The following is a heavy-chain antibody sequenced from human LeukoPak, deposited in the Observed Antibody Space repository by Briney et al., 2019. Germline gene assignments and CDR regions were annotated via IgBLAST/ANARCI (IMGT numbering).Heavy chain of an antibody. Sequence: ASVKVSCKASGYTFTSYGISWVRQAPGQGLEWMGWISAYNGNTNYAQKLQGRVTMTTDTSTSTAYMELRSLRSDDTAVYYCARGLSTMVRGVIPQYNWFDPWGQGTLVTVSS. CDR3: ARGLSTMVRGVIPQYNWFDP. D-gene: IGHD3-10*01. V-gene: IGHV1-18*04. CDR2: ISAYNGNT. CDR1: GYTFTSYG. J-gene: IGHJ5*02.